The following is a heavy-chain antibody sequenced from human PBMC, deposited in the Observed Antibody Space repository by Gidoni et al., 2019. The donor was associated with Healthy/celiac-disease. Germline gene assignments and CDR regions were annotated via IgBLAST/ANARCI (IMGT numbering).Heavy chain of an antibody. Sequence: QVQLVQSGAVVKKPGSSAKVSCKASGGTFSSDAISWVRQAPGQGLEWMGGIIPIFGTANYAQKFQGRVTITADESTSTAYMELSSLSSEDTAVYYCASQNAGTLDYWGQGTLVTVSS. V-gene: IGHV1-69*01. D-gene: IGHD6-13*01. CDR3: ASQNAGTLDY. CDR2: IIPIFGTA. J-gene: IGHJ4*02. CDR1: GGTFSSDA.